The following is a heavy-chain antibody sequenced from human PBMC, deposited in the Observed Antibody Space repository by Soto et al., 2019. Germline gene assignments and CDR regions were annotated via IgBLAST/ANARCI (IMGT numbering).Heavy chain of an antibody. CDR2: VNTDGATT. CDR1: GFTLSSHW. J-gene: IGHJ3*01. D-gene: IGHD2-2*01. V-gene: IGHV3-74*01. Sequence: EVQLIESGGDLVQPGGSLRLSCAASGFTLSSHWMHWVRQVPGKGLVWVARVNTDGATTNYADAVKGRFTISRDNAKNNVILQMDGLSSEDTARYYCAREAGYCSRTSCYRRASDLWGQGTMVTVSA. CDR3: AREAGYCSRTSCYRRASDL.